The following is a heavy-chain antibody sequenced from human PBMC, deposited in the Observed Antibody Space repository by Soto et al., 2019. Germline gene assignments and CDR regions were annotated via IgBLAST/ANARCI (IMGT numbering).Heavy chain of an antibody. J-gene: IGHJ4*02. CDR1: GFTFSSYA. D-gene: IGHD3-22*01. Sequence: GGSLRLYCAASGFTFSSYAMSWVRQAPGKGLEWVSAISGSGGSTYYADSVKGRFTISRDNSKNTLYLQMNSLRAEDTAVYYCAKDAQYYYDSSGYYPDYWGQGTLVTVS. CDR3: AKDAQYYYDSSGYYPDY. CDR2: ISGSGGST. V-gene: IGHV3-23*01.